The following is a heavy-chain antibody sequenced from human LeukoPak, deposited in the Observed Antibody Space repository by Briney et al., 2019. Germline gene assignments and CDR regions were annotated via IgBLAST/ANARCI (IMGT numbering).Heavy chain of an antibody. Sequence: PSVTLSLTCSGSGGSINSYYWSWLRQPPGKGLEWIGYNFYSGSTNYNPSLKSPVTISVDTSKNQFSLKLSSVTAADTAVYYCARRMGADYFDFWGQGGLVTVSS. V-gene: IGHV4-59*01. D-gene: IGHD1-26*01. CDR2: NFYSGST. CDR3: ARRMGADYFDF. J-gene: IGHJ4*02. CDR1: GGSINSYY.